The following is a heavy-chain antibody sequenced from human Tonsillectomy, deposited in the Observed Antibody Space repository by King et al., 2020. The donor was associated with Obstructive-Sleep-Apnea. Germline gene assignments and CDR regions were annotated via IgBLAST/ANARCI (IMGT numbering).Heavy chain of an antibody. Sequence: QLQESGPGLVKPWETLSLTCTVSGGSISSYYWSWIRQPAGKGLEWIGRIYPSESTDYNPSLKSRVTMSVDTSTNHFSLTLSSVTAADTAVYYCARDEAAPGHYFDYWGQGTLVTVSS. CDR3: ARDEAAPGHYFDY. CDR1: GGSISSYY. V-gene: IGHV4-4*07. D-gene: IGHD1-1*01. J-gene: IGHJ4*02. CDR2: IYPSEST.